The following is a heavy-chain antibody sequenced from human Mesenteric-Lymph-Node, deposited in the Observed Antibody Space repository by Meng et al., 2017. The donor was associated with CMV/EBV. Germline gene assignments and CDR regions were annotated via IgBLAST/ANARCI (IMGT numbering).Heavy chain of an antibody. V-gene: IGHV1-69*02. CDR1: GGTFSSDT. J-gene: IGHJ4*02. CDR3: TSNIFGNHVDY. CDR2: FMNFVGVG. Sequence: SVKVSCKASGGTFSSDTISWVRQAPGQGLEWMGRFMNFVGVGNYARRFQGRVTLTADKSTNTAYMELSSLTSEDTAVYYCTSNIFGNHVDYWGQGTLVTVSS. D-gene: IGHD3-3*02.